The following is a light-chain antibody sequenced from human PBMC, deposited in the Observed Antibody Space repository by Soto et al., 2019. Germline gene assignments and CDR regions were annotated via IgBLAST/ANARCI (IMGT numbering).Light chain of an antibody. CDR3: QQYASSPFT. V-gene: IGKV3-20*01. CDR2: STS. Sequence: ESVLTQSPGTLSLSPGERATLSCRASQSVSRNYLAWYQQKPGQAPRLLIYSTSSRATGIPDRFSGSGSGTDFTLTISRLEPEDFAVYYCQQYASSPFTFGPGTRVDIK. J-gene: IGKJ3*01. CDR1: QSVSRNY.